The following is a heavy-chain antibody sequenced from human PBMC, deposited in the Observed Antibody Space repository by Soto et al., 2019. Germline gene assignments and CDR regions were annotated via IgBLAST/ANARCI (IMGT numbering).Heavy chain of an antibody. V-gene: IGHV1-2*04. CDR1: GYTFTSYD. D-gene: IGHD3-10*01. Sequence: ASVKVSCKASGYTFTSYDINWVRQAPGQGLEWMGWINPNSGGTNYARKFQGWVTMTRDTSISTAYMELSRLRSDDTAVYYCARDHYGSGSFERIYYFDYWGQGTLVTVSS. J-gene: IGHJ4*02. CDR3: ARDHYGSGSFERIYYFDY. CDR2: INPNSGGT.